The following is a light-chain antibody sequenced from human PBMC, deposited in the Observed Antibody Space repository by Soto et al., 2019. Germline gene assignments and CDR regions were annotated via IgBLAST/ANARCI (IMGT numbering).Light chain of an antibody. CDR2: DAS. V-gene: IGKV1-5*01. CDR3: QQSFTFPRT. CDR1: QSISSW. Sequence: DIQMTQSPSTLSASVGDRVTITCRASQSISSWLAWYQQKPGKAPKLLIYDASSLESGVPSRFSGSGSGTDFTLIISSLQPEDFATYYCQQSFTFPRTFGQGTKLEIK. J-gene: IGKJ1*01.